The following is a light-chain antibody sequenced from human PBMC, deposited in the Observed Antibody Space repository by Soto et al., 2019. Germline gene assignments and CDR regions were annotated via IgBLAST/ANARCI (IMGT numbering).Light chain of an antibody. J-gene: IGKJ1*01. Sequence: DIQMTQSPSSLSASVGDRVTITCRASQSISRYLNWYQQKPGKAPKLLIYAASSLQSGVPSRFSDSGSRTDFTLTISSLQPEDFATNYCQQSYSTPPWAFGQGTKVEIK. CDR2: AAS. CDR1: QSISRY. CDR3: QQSYSTPPWA. V-gene: IGKV1-39*01.